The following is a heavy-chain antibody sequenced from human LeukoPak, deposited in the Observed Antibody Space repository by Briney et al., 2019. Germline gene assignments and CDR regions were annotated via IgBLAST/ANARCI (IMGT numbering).Heavy chain of an antibody. J-gene: IGHJ6*02. CDR1: GFTFSSYC. CDR2: IKEGGSAK. V-gene: IGHV3-7*02. Sequence: GGSLRLSCAAAGFTFSSYCMAWVRQAPGKGLEWVANIKEGGSAKYYVDSVRGRFTISRDNAKNSLYLQMNSLRAEDTAVYYCARGSAIVGATGYYNGMDVWGPGTTVTVSS. CDR3: ARGSAIVGATGYYNGMDV. D-gene: IGHD1-26*01.